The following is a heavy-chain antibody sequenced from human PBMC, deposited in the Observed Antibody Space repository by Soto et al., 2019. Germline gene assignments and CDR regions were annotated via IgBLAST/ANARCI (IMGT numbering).Heavy chain of an antibody. CDR1: GGSIDTNGYY. Sequence: PSETLSLTCIVSGGSIDTNGYYWAWIRQPPGKGLEWIGSISYSGTTYYNSSLKSRVIISSDMSMNQFSLRLGSVTAADTAVYYCAKLPRADYGGIFDPWGQGTLVTVSS. D-gene: IGHD4-17*01. CDR3: AKLPRADYGGIFDP. CDR2: ISYSGTT. J-gene: IGHJ5*02. V-gene: IGHV4-39*07.